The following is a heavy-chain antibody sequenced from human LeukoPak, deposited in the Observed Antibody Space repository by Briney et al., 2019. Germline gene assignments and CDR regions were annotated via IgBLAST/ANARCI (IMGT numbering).Heavy chain of an antibody. CDR1: GFTFSSYT. V-gene: IGHV3-23*01. D-gene: IGHD2-21*02. J-gene: IGHJ4*02. CDR3: KGRDCYNDIDY. Sequence: GGSLRLSCAASGFTFSSYTITWVRQAPGKGLDWVSDVSGDGGSTYYADSVRGRFTISRDNSKNTVYLQMDSLRAEDTAVYCTKGRDCYNDIDYWGQGTLVTVSS. CDR2: VSGDGGST.